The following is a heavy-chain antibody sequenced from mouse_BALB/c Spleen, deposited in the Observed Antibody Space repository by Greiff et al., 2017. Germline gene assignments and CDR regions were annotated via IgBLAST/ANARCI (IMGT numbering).Heavy chain of an antibody. CDR3: ARHGTTVVAENFDD. V-gene: IGHV5-12-1*01. CDR2: ISSGGGST. D-gene: IGHD1-1*01. J-gene: IGHJ2*01. CDR1: GFAFSSYD. Sequence: EVQRVESGGGLVKPGGSLKLSCAASGFAFSSYDMSWVRQTPEKRLEWVAYISSGGGSTYYPDTVKGRFTISRDNAKNTLYLQMSSLKSEDTAMYYCARHGTTVVAENFDDWGQGTTLTVSS.